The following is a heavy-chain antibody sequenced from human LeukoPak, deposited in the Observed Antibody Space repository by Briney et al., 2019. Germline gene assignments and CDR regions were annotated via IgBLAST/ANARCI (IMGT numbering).Heavy chain of an antibody. J-gene: IGHJ4*02. D-gene: IGHD3-22*01. Sequence: GASVKVSCKASGYTFTSYAVHWVRQAPGQRLEWTGWITAGNGDTKYSQKFQGRVTITRDTSASTAYMELSSLRSEDTAVYYCARGGRSYYYDSSGCFRTLDYWGQGTLVTVSS. CDR3: ARGGRSYYYDSSGCFRTLDY. CDR2: ITAGNGDT. CDR1: GYTFTSYA. V-gene: IGHV1-3*01.